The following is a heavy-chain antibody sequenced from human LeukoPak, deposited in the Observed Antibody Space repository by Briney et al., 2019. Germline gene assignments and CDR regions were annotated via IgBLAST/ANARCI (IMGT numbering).Heavy chain of an antibody. D-gene: IGHD2-15*01. Sequence: GGSLRLSCAASGFTFSTYWMNWVRQAPGKGLEWVSYISSSSSTIYYADSVKGRFTISRDNAKNSLYLQMNSLRAEDTAVYYCASRKQWDMIDYWGQGTLVTVSS. CDR2: ISSSSSTI. CDR1: GFTFSTYW. J-gene: IGHJ4*02. V-gene: IGHV3-48*01. CDR3: ASRKQWDMIDY.